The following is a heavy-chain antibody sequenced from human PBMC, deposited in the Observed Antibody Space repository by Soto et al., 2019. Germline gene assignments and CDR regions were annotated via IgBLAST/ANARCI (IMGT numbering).Heavy chain of an antibody. CDR2: IFSNDEK. J-gene: IGHJ6*03. V-gene: IGHV2-26*01. CDR3: ARILFGRSVAGGYFYMDV. Sequence: HVTLKESGPVLVKPTETLTLTCTVSGFSLSNGKGGVSWIRQPPGKALEWLAHIFSNDEKSYRTALKNRLTISEDTSKSQVVLTMTNVDPVDTATYYCARILFGRSVAGGYFYMDVWGKGTTVTVS. D-gene: IGHD6-19*01. CDR1: GFSLSNGKGG.